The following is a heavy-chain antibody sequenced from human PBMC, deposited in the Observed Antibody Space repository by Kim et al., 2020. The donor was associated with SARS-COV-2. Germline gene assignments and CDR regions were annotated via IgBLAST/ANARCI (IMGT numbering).Heavy chain of an antibody. Sequence: SETLSLTCAVYGGSFSGYYWSWIRQPPGKGLEWIGEINHSGSTNYNPSLKSRVTISVDTSKNQFSLKLSSVTAADTAVYYCARVVGVVIKYYYYYGMDVWGQGTTVTVSS. CDR2: INHSGST. CDR3: ARVVGVVIKYYYYYGMDV. V-gene: IGHV4-34*01. D-gene: IGHD3-22*01. CDR1: GGSFSGYY. J-gene: IGHJ6*02.